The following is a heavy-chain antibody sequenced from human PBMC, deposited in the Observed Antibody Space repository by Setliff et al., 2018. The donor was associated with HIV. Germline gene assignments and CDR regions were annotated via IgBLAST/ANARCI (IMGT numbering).Heavy chain of an antibody. J-gene: IGHJ5*02. CDR1: GGSINNHY. CDR2: IYHSGST. D-gene: IGHD3-10*01. CDR3: ARSTYYYGSGKGSGWFDP. Sequence: SETLSLTCTVSGGSINNHYWSWIRQPPGKGLEWIGYIYHSGSTYYNPSLKSRVTISIDRSKNQFSLKLSSVTAADTAVYYCARSTYYYGSGKGSGWFDPWGQGTLVTVSS. V-gene: IGHV4-59*04.